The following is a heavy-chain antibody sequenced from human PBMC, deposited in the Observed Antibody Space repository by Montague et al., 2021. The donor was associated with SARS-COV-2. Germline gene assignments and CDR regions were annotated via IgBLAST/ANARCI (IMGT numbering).Heavy chain of an antibody. V-gene: IGHV4-39*01. CDR3: ARRGDDGGPRFDY. D-gene: IGHD4-23*01. Sequence: SETVSLTCTVSGGSVSSRSYYWGWIRQPPGKGLEWIGSIYYSGSTYYNPSPKSRVTISVDTSKNQFSLKLSSVTAADTAVYYCARRGDDGGPRFDYWGQGTLVTVSS. J-gene: IGHJ4*02. CDR1: GGSVSSRSYY. CDR2: IYYSGST.